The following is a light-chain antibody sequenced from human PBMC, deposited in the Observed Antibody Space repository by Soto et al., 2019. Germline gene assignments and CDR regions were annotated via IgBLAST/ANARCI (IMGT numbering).Light chain of an antibody. Sequence: EIVLTQSPGTLSLSPGERATFSCRASQSVSRYLAWYQQKPGQAPRLLIYGASTRATGIPARFSGSGSGTEFTLSISSLQSEDFAVYYCQQYNNWPLTFGGGTKVDIK. V-gene: IGKV3D-15*01. J-gene: IGKJ4*01. CDR2: GAS. CDR1: QSVSRY. CDR3: QQYNNWPLT.